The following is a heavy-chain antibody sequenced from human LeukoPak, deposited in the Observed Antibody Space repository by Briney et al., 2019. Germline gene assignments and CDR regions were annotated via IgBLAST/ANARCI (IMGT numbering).Heavy chain of an antibody. CDR3: ARSRVVRWEPTFEPPFDY. D-gene: IGHD1-26*01. V-gene: IGHV4-39*07. J-gene: IGHJ4*02. CDR2: IYYSGST. CDR1: GGSISSSSYY. Sequence: SETLSLTCTVSGGSISSSSYYWGWIRQPPGKGLEWIGSIYYSGSTYYNPSLKSRVTISVDTSKNQFSLKLSSVTAADTAVYYCARSRVVRWEPTFEPPFDYWGQGTLVTVSS.